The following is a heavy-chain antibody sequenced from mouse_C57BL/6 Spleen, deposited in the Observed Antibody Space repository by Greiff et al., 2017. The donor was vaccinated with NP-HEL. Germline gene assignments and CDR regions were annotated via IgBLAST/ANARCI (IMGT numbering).Heavy chain of an antibody. CDR3: AKSTVVAPGAMDY. D-gene: IGHD1-1*01. CDR2: IYPRDGST. J-gene: IGHJ4*01. Sequence: VKLVESDAELVKPGASVKISCKVSGYTFTDHTIHWMKQRPEQGLEWIGYIYPRDGSTKYNEKFKGKATLTADKSSSTAYMQLNSLTSEDSAVYFCAKSTVVAPGAMDYWGQGTSVTVSS. V-gene: IGHV1-78*01. CDR1: GYTFTDHT.